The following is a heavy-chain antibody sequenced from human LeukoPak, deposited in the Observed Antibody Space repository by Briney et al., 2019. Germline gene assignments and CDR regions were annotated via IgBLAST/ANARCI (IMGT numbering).Heavy chain of an antibody. J-gene: IGHJ4*02. CDR1: GGSISSGSYY. CDR2: IYTSGST. Sequence: SETLSLTCTVSGGSISSGSYYWSWIRQPAGKGLEWIGRIYTSGSTNYNPSLKSRVTISVDTSKNQFSLKLSSVTAADTAVYYCARSRGKDSSSSAPLDYWGQGTLVTVSS. V-gene: IGHV4-61*02. D-gene: IGHD6-6*01. CDR3: ARSRGKDSSSSAPLDY.